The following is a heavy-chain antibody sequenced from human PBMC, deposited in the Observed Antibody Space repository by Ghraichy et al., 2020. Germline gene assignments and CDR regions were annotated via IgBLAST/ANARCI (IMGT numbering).Heavy chain of an antibody. CDR3: ARDLHDYGPDAFDI. Sequence: SETLSLTCTVSGGSISSGGYYWSWIRQHPGKGLEWIGYIYFSGSTYYNPSLKSRVTISVDTSKNQFSLKLSSVTAADTAVYYCARDLHDYGPDAFDIWGQGTMVTVSS. D-gene: IGHD4-17*01. V-gene: IGHV4-31*03. CDR2: IYFSGST. J-gene: IGHJ3*02. CDR1: GGSISSGGYY.